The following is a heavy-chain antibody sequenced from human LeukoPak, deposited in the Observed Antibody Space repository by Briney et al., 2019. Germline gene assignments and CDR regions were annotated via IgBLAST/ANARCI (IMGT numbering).Heavy chain of an antibody. Sequence: GGSLRLSCAASGIIFSDYYMSWIRQAPGKGLEWISYVSDSGSTKYYADSVKGRFTISRDNSKNTLYLQMNSLRAEDTAVYYCAKDYMLVPYYGMDVWGQGTTVTVSS. D-gene: IGHD6-13*01. CDR2: VSDSGSTK. V-gene: IGHV3-11*04. J-gene: IGHJ6*02. CDR1: GIIFSDYY. CDR3: AKDYMLVPYYGMDV.